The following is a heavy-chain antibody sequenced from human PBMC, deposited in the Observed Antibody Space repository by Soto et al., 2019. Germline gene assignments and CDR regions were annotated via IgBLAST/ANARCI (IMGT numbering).Heavy chain of an antibody. CDR2: IYYSGST. D-gene: IGHD1-26*01. CDR3: ARDSVGASYYFDY. J-gene: IGHJ4*02. V-gene: IGHV4-59*01. CDR1: CGSISSYC. Sequence: PLGTLSLTCTVSCGSISSYCRSWIRQPPGKGLEWIGYIYYSGSTNYNPSLKSRVTISVDTSKNQFSLKLSSVTAADTAVYYCARDSVGASYYFDYWGQGTLVTVSS.